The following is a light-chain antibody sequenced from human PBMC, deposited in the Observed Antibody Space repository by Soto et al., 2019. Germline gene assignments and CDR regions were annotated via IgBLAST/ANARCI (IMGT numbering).Light chain of an antibody. CDR2: DVT. Sequence: QSVLTQPASVSGSPGQSITISRTGTTNDIAVYSYVAWYQQHPGKAPNLMIYDVTTRPSGVSDRFSGSKSGDTASLTISGLQAEDEAIYYCSSYRSGSTTVVFGGGTKLTVL. CDR3: SSYRSGSTTVV. CDR1: TNDIAVYSY. J-gene: IGLJ3*02. V-gene: IGLV2-14*03.